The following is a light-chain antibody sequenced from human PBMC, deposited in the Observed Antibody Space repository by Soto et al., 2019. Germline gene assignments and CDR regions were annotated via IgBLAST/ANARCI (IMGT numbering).Light chain of an antibody. CDR1: QSVTSMY. CDR3: QTYDSSPGLT. V-gene: IGKV3-20*01. CDR2: GAA. Sequence: EIVLTQSPDTLSLSPGARATLSCRASQSVTSMYLAWYQQKPGQAPRLLIYGAASRATGIPDRFTASGSATDFTLTINRLEPEDFAVYYCQTYDSSPGLTFGPGTKVDLK. J-gene: IGKJ3*01.